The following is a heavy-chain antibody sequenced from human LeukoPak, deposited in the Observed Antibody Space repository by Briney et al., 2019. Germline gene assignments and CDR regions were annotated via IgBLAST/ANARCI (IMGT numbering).Heavy chain of an antibody. Sequence: SQTLSLTCTVSGGSISSGSYYWSWIRQHTGKGLERIGYIHHSGSAYYNPSLKIQFTISVDTSKNQFSLNLRSATVADTAVYYCARAYDSSGYYYYYYFDYWGQGTLVTVSS. CDR1: GGSISSGSYY. CDR3: ARAYDSSGYYYYYYFDY. D-gene: IGHD3-22*01. J-gene: IGHJ4*02. V-gene: IGHV4-31*01. CDR2: IHHSGSA.